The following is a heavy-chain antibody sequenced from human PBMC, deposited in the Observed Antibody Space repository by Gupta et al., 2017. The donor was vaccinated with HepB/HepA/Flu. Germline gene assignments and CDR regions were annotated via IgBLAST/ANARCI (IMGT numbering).Heavy chain of an antibody. V-gene: IGHV3-48*02. D-gene: IGHD6-13*01. CDR1: GFPFSGYR. Sequence: EVQLVESGGGLVQPGGFLRLSFAASGFPFSGYRMNWVRQAPGKGLEWVSLITSSTSTIYYADSVKGRFTISRDNAKNSLYLQMNSLRDEDTAVYYCATGSSEKQLGYYFDYWGQGTLVTVSS. CDR3: ATGSSEKQLGYYFDY. J-gene: IGHJ4*02. CDR2: ITSSTSTI.